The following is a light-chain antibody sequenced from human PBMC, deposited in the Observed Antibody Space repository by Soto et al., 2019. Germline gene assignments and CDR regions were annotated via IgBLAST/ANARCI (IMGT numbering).Light chain of an antibody. CDR2: KVS. CDR3: MQGTHWPPYT. V-gene: IGKV2-30*02. Sequence: DVVMRQSPLSPPVTLGQPASIACNSSQSLEHRDGKTYLNWFQQRPGQSPRRLIYKVSYRDSGVPDRFSGSGSGAHFTLKISRVEAEDVGLYFCMQGTHWPPYTFGQGTKVDIK. J-gene: IGKJ2*01. CDR1: QSLEHRDGKTY.